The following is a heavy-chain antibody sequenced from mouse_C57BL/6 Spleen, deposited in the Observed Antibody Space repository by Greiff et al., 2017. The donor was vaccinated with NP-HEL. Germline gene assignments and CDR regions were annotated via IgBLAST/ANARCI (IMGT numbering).Heavy chain of an antibody. V-gene: IGHV1-26*01. J-gene: IGHJ3*01. CDR1: GYTFTDYY. Sequence: EVQLQQSGPELVKPGASVKISCKASGYTFTDYYMNWVKQSHGKSLEWIGDINPNNGGTSYNQKFKGKATLTVDKSSSTAYMELRSLTSEDSAVYYCARSAPRYYSNYVWFAYWGQRTLVTVSA. CDR2: INPNNGGT. D-gene: IGHD2-5*01. CDR3: ARSAPRYYSNYVWFAY.